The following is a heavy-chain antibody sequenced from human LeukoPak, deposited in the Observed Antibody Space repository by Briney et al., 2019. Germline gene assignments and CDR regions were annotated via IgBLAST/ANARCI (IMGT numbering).Heavy chain of an antibody. D-gene: IGHD1-1*01. Sequence: GGSLRLSCAASGFPFSSYAMHWVRQAPGKGLEWVAVISYDGSNKYNADSVKGRFTISRDNSKNTLHLQMNSLRAEDTAVYYCAKDLESLELYYYYGMDVWGQGTTVTVSS. J-gene: IGHJ6*02. CDR1: GFPFSSYA. CDR2: ISYDGSNK. V-gene: IGHV3-30*04. CDR3: AKDLESLELYYYYGMDV.